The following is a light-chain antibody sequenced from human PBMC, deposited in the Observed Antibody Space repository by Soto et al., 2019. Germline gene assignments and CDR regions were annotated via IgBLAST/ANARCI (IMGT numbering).Light chain of an antibody. CDR1: QGISSY. Sequence: AIRMTQSPSSLSASTGDRVTITCRASQGISSYLAWYQQKPGKAPKLLIYAASTLQSGVQSRFSGSGSGTDFTLTISCLQSEDFATYYCQQYYSYPQLTFGGGTKVEIK. CDR2: AAS. V-gene: IGKV1-8*01. J-gene: IGKJ4*01. CDR3: QQYYSYPQLT.